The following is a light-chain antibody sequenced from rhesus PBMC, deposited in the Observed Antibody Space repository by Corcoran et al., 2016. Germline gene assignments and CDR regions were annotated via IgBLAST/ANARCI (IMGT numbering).Light chain of an antibody. CDR1: QSISSW. CDR2: KAS. J-gene: IGKJ3*01. CDR3: QQYSSSLFT. Sequence: DIQMTQSPSSLSASVGDTVTITCRASQSISSWLAWYQQKPGKAPKLLIYKASTLQSGVPSRFSGSGSGTDCTLTISSLQSEDFATDYCQQYSSSLFTFGPGTKLDIK. V-gene: IGKV1-22*01.